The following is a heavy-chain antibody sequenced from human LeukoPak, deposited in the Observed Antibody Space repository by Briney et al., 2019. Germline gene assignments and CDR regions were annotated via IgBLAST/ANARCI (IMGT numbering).Heavy chain of an antibody. V-gene: IGHV3-53*01. CDR1: AFTVSSNC. Sequence: GGSLRLSCAASAFTVSSNCMSWVRQAPGKGLEWVSVVFSGGTTYYADSVKGRFTISRDNSKNTLYLQMNSLRAEDTAVYYCARGSRSPSGTYHYYFDYWGQGTLVTVSS. CDR2: VFSGGTT. D-gene: IGHD1-26*01. CDR3: ARGSRSPSGTYHYYFDY. J-gene: IGHJ4*02.